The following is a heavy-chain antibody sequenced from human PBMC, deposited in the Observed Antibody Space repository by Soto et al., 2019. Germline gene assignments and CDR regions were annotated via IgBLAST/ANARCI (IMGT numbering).Heavy chain of an antibody. J-gene: IGHJ5*02. Sequence: EVQLLESGGGLVQPGGSLRLSCTVSGFTFSSYAMTWVRQAPGKGLEWVSAISGTGGGTYYADSVKGRFTISRDNSKNSMYLQMDSLRGEDTAVYYCVRGGSNYASWGQGTLVTVSS. CDR2: ISGTGGGT. CDR1: GFTFSSYA. CDR3: VRGGSNYAS. V-gene: IGHV3-23*01. D-gene: IGHD4-4*01.